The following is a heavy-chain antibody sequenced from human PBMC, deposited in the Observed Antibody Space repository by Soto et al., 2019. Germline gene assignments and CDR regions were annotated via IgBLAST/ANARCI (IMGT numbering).Heavy chain of an antibody. V-gene: IGHV4-39*01. J-gene: IGHJ4*02. D-gene: IGHD6-6*01. CDR3: ARGPLLAAGPLIDY. Sequence: QLQLQESGPGLVKPSETLSLTCTVSGGSISSSSYYWGWIRQPPGKGLEWIGSIYYSGSTYYNPSLKSRVTISVDTSKTQFSLKLSSVTAADTAVYYCARGPLLAAGPLIDYWGQGTLVTVSS. CDR2: IYYSGST. CDR1: GGSISSSSYY.